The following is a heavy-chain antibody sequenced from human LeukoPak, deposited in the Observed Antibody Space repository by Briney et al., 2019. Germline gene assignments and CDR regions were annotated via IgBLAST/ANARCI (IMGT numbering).Heavy chain of an antibody. V-gene: IGHV3-74*03. D-gene: IGHD4-11*01. CDR2: IKKDGFFS. CDR3: ATDLDYTFDY. CDR1: GFPFRVRW. J-gene: IGHJ4*02. Sequence: HPGGSLRLSCTASGFPFRVRWMHWVRQAPGKGLVWISLIKKDGFFSTYADFVKGRFTISRDDAKNTLYLQMDSLRADDTAVYYCATDLDYTFDYWGRGTLVTVSS.